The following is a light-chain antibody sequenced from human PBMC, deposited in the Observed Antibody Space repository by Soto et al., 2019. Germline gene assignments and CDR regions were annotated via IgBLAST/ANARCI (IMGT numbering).Light chain of an antibody. J-gene: IGKJ4*01. V-gene: IGKV3-20*01. CDR3: QQYGSSQLT. Sequence: EIVLTQSPGTLSLSPGERATLSCRASQSFSSSNLAWYQQKPRQPPRLLIYGASSRATGGPDRFSGSGSGTDFTRTISGLEPEDFAVYLCQQYGSSQLTFGGGTKVEIK. CDR1: QSFSSSN. CDR2: GAS.